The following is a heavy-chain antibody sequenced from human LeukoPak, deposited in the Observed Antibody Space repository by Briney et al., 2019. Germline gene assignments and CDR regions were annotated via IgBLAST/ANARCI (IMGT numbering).Heavy chain of an antibody. V-gene: IGHV3-7*02. J-gene: IGHJ4*02. D-gene: IGHD6-13*01. Sequence: QPGGSLRLSCAASGFTFSSSWMTWVRQAPGKGLAWVANIKQDGSEIFYEDSVKGRFTLSRDNAKSTLYLQMSSLRAEDTAVYYCAKVGQRLQLALDHWGQGTLVTVSS. CDR1: GFTFSSSW. CDR3: AKVGQRLQLALDH. CDR2: IKQDGSEI.